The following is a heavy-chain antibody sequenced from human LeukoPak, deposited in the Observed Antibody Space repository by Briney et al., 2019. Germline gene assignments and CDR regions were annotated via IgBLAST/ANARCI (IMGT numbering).Heavy chain of an antibody. CDR1: GGSISSGGNF. J-gene: IGHJ6*02. CDR2: VYYSGTT. V-gene: IGHV4-31*03. CDR3: ARGGSGSYYSVYYAVDV. D-gene: IGHD1-26*01. Sequence: SQTLSLTCTVSGGSISSGGNFWSWIRQRPGKGLEWIVFVYYSGTTYSNPSLKSRVAISADTSKNEFSLKLNSLTAADTAVYYCARGGSGSYYSVYYAVDVWGQGTTVTVS.